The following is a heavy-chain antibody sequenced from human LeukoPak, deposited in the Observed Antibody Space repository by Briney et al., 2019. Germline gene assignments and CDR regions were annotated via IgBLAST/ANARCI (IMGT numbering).Heavy chain of an antibody. CDR2: IYSNGNT. CDR3: ARQPSGYDYPFGY. CDR1: GGSISTYY. J-gene: IGHJ4*02. D-gene: IGHD5-12*01. V-gene: IGHV4-59*01. Sequence: KSSETLSLTCTVSGGSISTYYWSWLRQPPGKGLEWIGYIYSNGNTNYNPSLKSRVTMSVDTSKNQFSLNLNSVTAADTAVYYCARQPSGYDYPFGYWGQGTLVTVSS.